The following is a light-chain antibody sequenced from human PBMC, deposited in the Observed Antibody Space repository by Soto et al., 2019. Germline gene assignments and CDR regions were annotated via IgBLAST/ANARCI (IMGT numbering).Light chain of an antibody. Sequence: GLTQSASTLSVSPGESATLSCRASQCLXSHFAWYQQKPGQAPRILXYGASTSATGSPASFSGSGSGTEFTRTISSLQSEDFAAYYCQHYNTWTCTFGQGTKVDIK. CDR1: QCLXSH. V-gene: IGKV3-15*01. J-gene: IGKJ1*01. CDR2: GAS. CDR3: QHYNTWTCT.